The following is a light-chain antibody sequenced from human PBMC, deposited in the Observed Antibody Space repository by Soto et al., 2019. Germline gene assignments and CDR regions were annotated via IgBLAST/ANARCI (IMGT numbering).Light chain of an antibody. Sequence: EIVMTQSPATLSVSPGERVTLSCRASQSVSSNLAWYQQKPGQAPRLLIYGASTRATGIPAMFSGSGSGTEFTLTISSLQSEDVAVYYCQQYNNWPLTFRGGTKVEIK. J-gene: IGKJ4*01. CDR1: QSVSSN. CDR2: GAS. V-gene: IGKV3-15*01. CDR3: QQYNNWPLT.